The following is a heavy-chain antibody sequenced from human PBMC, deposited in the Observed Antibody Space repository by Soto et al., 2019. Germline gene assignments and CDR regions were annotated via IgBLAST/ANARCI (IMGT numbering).Heavy chain of an antibody. J-gene: IGHJ6*04. CDR2: INHSGST. Sequence: PSETLSLTCAVYGGSFSGYYWSWIRQPPGEGLEWIGEINHSGSTKFNPSLKSRVTISLDTSKNQFSLKLTSVTAADTAVYYCARGTLIAAAGKDFSGEGTQVTVSS. V-gene: IGHV4-34*01. CDR1: GGSFSGYY. CDR3: ARGTLIAAAGKDF. D-gene: IGHD6-13*01.